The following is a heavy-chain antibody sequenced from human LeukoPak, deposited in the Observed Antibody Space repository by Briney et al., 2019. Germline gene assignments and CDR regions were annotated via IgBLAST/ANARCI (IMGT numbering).Heavy chain of an antibody. CDR2: IYYSGST. CDR3: ARVRGGYCSGGSCYVHLTYYYYYMDV. J-gene: IGHJ6*03. Sequence: SETLSLTCTVSGASISSSSYYWGWIRQPPGKGLEWFGSIYYSGSTYYNPSLKSRVTISVDTSKNQFSLKLSSVTAADTAVYYCARVRGGYCSGGSCYVHLTYYYYYMDVWGKGTTVTVS. CDR1: GASISSSSYY. V-gene: IGHV4-39*07. D-gene: IGHD2-15*01.